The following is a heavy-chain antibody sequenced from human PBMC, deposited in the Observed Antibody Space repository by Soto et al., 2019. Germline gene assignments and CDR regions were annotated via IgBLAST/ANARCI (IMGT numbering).Heavy chain of an antibody. CDR2: ISGSGGST. V-gene: IGHV3-23*01. J-gene: IGHJ4*02. Sequence: EVQLLESGGGLVQPGGSLRLSGTASGFTFSSYAMSWVRQAPGKGLEWVSAISGSGGSTYYADSVKGRFTISRDNSKNTLYLQMNSLRAEDTAVYYCAKQTTVTEVSWAHLYYLDYWGQRTLVTVSS. CDR1: GFTFSSYA. CDR3: AKQTTVTEVSWAHLYYLDY. D-gene: IGHD4-4*01.